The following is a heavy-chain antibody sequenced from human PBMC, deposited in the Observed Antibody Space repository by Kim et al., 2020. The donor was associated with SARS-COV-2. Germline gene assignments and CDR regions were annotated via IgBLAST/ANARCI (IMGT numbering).Heavy chain of an antibody. D-gene: IGHD6-13*01. CDR2: INHSGST. CDR1: GGSFSGYY. J-gene: IGHJ4*02. V-gene: IGHV4-34*01. Sequence: SETLSLTCAVYGGSFSGYYWSWIRQPPGKGLEWIGEINHSGSTNYNPSLKSRVTISVDTSKNQFSLKLSSVTAADTAVYYCARGSRGIAAAGAYYWGQGT. CDR3: ARGSRGIAAAGAYY.